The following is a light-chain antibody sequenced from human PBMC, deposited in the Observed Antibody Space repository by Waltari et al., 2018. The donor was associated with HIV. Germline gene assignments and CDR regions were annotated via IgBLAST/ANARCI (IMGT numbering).Light chain of an antibody. J-gene: IGLJ2*01. CDR1: GSNIGAGYD. Sequence: QSVLTQPPSVSGAPGQTVTISCTGSGSNIGAGYDVHWYQQFPGTAPSLCIYSDNNRPSGCPDRVAGAKSGTSASLASSGLRAEDEADYYCQSYDTSLTGWIFGGGTKLTV. V-gene: IGLV1-40*01. CDR3: QSYDTSLTGWI. CDR2: SDN.